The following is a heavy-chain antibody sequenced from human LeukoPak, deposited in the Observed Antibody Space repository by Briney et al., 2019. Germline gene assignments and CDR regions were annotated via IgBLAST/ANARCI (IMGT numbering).Heavy chain of an antibody. CDR2: IYYSGST. D-gene: IGHD4-23*01. V-gene: IGHV4-59*11. CDR3: ARGDDYGGNPFDY. CDR1: GGSISCHY. Sequence: SETLSLTCTVSGGSISCHYWSWIRQPPGKGLEWIGYIYYSGSTNYNPSLKSRVTISVDTSKNQFSLKLSSVTAADTAVYYCARGDDYGGNPFDYWGQGTLVTVSS. J-gene: IGHJ4*02.